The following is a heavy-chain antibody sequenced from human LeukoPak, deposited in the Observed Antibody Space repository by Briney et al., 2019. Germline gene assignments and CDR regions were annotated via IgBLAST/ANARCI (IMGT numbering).Heavy chain of an antibody. J-gene: IGHJ4*02. CDR2: IYTSGST. V-gene: IGHV4-4*07. D-gene: IGHD4-23*01. CDR3: ARSGGNFNFDY. CDR1: GGSISNYY. Sequence: SETLSLTCTVSGGSISNYYWSWIQQPAGKGLEWIGRIYTSGSTSYNPSLKSRVTMSVDTSKNQFSLKLSSVTAADTAVYYCARSGGNFNFDYWGQGTLVTVSS.